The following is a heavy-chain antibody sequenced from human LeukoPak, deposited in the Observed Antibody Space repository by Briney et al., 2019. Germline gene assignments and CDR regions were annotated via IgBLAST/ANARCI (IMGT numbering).Heavy chain of an antibody. J-gene: IGHJ5*02. D-gene: IGHD3-16*01. Sequence: GGSLRLSCAASEFSVGSNYMTWVRQAPGKGLEWVSAISGRDDSTYYADSVKGRFTISRDNSRNTLYLQMNSLRAEDTAVYYCAKSGGVRFDPWGQGTLVTVSS. CDR1: EFSVGSNY. CDR3: AKSGGVRFDP. V-gene: IGHV3-23*01. CDR2: ISGRDDST.